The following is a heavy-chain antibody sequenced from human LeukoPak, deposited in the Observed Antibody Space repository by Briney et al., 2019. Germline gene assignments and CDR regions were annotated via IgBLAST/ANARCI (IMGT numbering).Heavy chain of an antibody. D-gene: IGHD6-13*01. J-gene: IGHJ4*02. CDR1: GFTFSSYW. Sequence: PGGSLRLSCAASGFTFSSYWMNWVRQAPGKGLEWVANIKQDGSEKYYVDSVKGRFTISRDNAKSSLYLQMNSLRVEDTALYYCAVIVAAGTGGFDSWGQGTLVTVSS. CDR3: AVIVAAGTGGFDS. V-gene: IGHV3-7*01. CDR2: IKQDGSEK.